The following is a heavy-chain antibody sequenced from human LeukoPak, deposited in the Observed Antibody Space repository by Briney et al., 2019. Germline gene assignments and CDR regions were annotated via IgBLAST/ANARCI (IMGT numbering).Heavy chain of an antibody. Sequence: SETLSLTCTVSGGSISSSSYYWGWIRQPPGKGLEWIGSIYYSGSTYYNPSLKSRVTISVDTSKNQFSLKLSSVTAADTAVYYCARDPLPYYYDSSGYPHWGQGTLVTVSS. CDR1: GGSISSSSYY. D-gene: IGHD3-22*01. J-gene: IGHJ1*01. CDR2: IYYSGST. V-gene: IGHV4-39*02. CDR3: ARDPLPYYYDSSGYPH.